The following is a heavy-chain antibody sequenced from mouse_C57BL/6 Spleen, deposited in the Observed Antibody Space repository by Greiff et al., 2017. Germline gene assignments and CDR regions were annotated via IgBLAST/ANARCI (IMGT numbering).Heavy chain of an antibody. V-gene: IGHV1-18*01. CDR1: GYTFTDYN. D-gene: IGHD2-1*01. CDR2: INPNNGGT. J-gene: IGHJ4*01. CDR3: ARSGYGNYVGAMDY. Sequence: VQLQQSGPELVKPGASVKIPCKASGYTFTDYNMDWVKQSHGKSLEWIGDINPNNGGTIYNQKFKGKATLTVDKSSSTAYMELRSLTSEDTAVYYCARSGYGNYVGAMDYWGQGTSVTVSS.